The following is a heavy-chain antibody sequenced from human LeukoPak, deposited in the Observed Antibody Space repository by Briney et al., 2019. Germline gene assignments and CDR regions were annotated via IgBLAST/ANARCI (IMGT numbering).Heavy chain of an antibody. J-gene: IGHJ4*02. CDR3: AKDIFGYSSSRAIDY. CDR1: GFTFDDYA. D-gene: IGHD6-13*01. V-gene: IGHV3-9*01. Sequence: GRSLRLSCAASGFTFDDYAMHWVRQAPGKGLEWVSGLIWNSGSVAYADSVKGRFTISRDNAKNSLYLQMNSLRAEDTALYYCAKDIFGYSSSRAIDYWGQGTLVTVSS. CDR2: LIWNSGSV.